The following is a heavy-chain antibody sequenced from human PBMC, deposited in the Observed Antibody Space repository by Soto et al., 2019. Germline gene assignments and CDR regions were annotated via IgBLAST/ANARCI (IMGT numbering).Heavy chain of an antibody. Sequence: EVQLVESGGGLIQPGGSLKLSCAASGFTVGNHYMGWVRQAPGKGLEWVSLIYSTGTTKYADPVKGRFTVSRDNAKNTLYLQMNSLRAEDTAVYYCAKDGRGSGSHYNSFGYWGQGTLVTVSS. J-gene: IGHJ4*02. D-gene: IGHD3-10*01. CDR2: IYSTGTT. CDR1: GFTVGNHY. CDR3: AKDGRGSGSHYNSFGY. V-gene: IGHV3-53*01.